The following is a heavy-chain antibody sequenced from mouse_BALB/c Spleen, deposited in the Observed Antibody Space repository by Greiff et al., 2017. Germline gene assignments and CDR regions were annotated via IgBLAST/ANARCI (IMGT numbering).Heavy chain of an antibody. CDR3: TRGSTYYYGSSGYFDV. V-gene: IGHV1-69*02. D-gene: IGHD1-1*01. CDR2: IYPSDSYT. CDR1: GYTFTSYW. Sequence: QVQLQQPGAELVRPGASVKLSCKASGYTFTSYWINWVKQRPGQGLEWIGNIYPSDSYTNYNQKFKDKATLTVDKSSSTAYMQLSSPTSEDSAVYYCTRGSTYYYGSSGYFDVWGAGTTVTVSS. J-gene: IGHJ1*01.